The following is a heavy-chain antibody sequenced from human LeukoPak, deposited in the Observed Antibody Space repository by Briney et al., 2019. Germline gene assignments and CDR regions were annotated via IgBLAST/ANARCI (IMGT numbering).Heavy chain of an antibody. V-gene: IGHV3-48*03. J-gene: IGHJ3*02. CDR3: ARYNFGPDAFDI. Sequence: PGGSLRLSCAASGFTFSSYVMNWVRQAPGKGLEWVSYISSSGSTIYYADSVKGRFTVSRDNAKNSLYLQMNSLRAEDTAVYYCARYNFGPDAFDIWGQGTMVTVSS. CDR2: ISSSGSTI. CDR1: GFTFSSYV. D-gene: IGHD1-1*01.